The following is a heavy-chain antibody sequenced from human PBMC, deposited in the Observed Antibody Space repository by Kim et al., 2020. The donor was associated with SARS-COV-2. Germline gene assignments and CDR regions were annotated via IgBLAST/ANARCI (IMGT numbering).Heavy chain of an antibody. D-gene: IGHD5-12*01. V-gene: IGHV1-24*01. CDR3: ATANWVDIVATINKGAFDI. Sequence: ASVKVSCKVSGYTLTELSMHWVRQAPGKGLEWMGGFDPEDGETIYAQKFQGRVTMTEDTSTDTAYMELSSLRSEDTAVYYCATANWVDIVATINKGAFDIWGQGTMVNVSS. CDR2: FDPEDGET. J-gene: IGHJ3*02. CDR1: GYTLTELS.